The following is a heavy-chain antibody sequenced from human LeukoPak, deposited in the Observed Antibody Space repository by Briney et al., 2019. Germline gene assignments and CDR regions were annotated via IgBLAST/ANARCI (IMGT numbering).Heavy chain of an antibody. Sequence: GASVKVSCKASGYTFTSYGISWVRQAPGQGLEWMGWISAYNGNTNYAQELQGRVTMTTDTSTSTAYMELRSLRSDDTAVYYCARGHYDFWSGYYDYWGQGTLVTVSS. CDR2: ISAYNGNT. V-gene: IGHV1-18*01. J-gene: IGHJ4*02. D-gene: IGHD3-3*01. CDR3: ARGHYDFWSGYYDY. CDR1: GYTFTSYG.